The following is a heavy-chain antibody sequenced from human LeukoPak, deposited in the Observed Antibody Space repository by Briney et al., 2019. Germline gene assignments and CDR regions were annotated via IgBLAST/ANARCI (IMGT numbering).Heavy chain of an antibody. D-gene: IGHD2-15*01. CDR3: ARAVSSWTGSFDY. J-gene: IGHJ4*02. CDR1: GYTFTGYY. CDR2: INPNSGGT. V-gene: IGHV1-2*04. Sequence: ASVKVSCKASGYTFTGYYMYWVRQAPGQGLEWMGWINPNSGGTNYAQKFQGWVTMTRDTSISTAYMELSRLRSDDTAVYYCARAVSSWTGSFDYWGQGTLVTVSS.